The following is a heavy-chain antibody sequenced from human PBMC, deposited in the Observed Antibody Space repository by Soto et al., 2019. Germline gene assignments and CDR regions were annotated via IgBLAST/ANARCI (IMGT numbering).Heavy chain of an antibody. CDR3: TIGIWSTGTVAAFDI. J-gene: IGHJ3*02. D-gene: IGHD1-1*01. CDR1: VVTFSGSA. CDR2: ISSKANSYAT. Sequence: EVQLVESGGGLVQPGASLKLSCAASVVTFSGSAMHCVRQAPGKWLEWVGRISSKANSYATAYAASVKGRFTISIDDSKSIAYVKMNTRKTAETAVYYCTIGIWSTGTVAAFDIWGQATMVTVS. V-gene: IGHV3-73*01.